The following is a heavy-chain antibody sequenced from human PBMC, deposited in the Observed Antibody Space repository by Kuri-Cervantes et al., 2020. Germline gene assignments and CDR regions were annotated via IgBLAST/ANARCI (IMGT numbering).Heavy chain of an antibody. Sequence: GESLKISCAASGFTFSSYAMSWVRQAPGKGLEWVANIKEDGSAKYYVDSVKGRFTISRDNAKNSLYLQMNSLRTEDTAMFYCARDLGYTSGWSDSFDYWGQGTLVTVSS. CDR2: IKEDGSAK. CDR1: GFTFSSYA. V-gene: IGHV3-7*01. D-gene: IGHD6-19*01. J-gene: IGHJ4*02. CDR3: ARDLGYTSGWSDSFDY.